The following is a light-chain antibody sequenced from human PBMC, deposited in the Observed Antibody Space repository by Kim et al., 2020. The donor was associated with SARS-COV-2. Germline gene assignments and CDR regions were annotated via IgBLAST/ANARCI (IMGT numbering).Light chain of an antibody. V-gene: IGLV3-19*01. Sequence: ALGQTVRITCQEDSLRSYYASWYQKKPGQAPVLVIYGKNNRPSGIPDRFSGSSSGNTASLTITGAQAEDEADYYCNSRDSSGNHYVFGTGTKVTVL. CDR2: GKN. CDR1: SLRSYY. CDR3: NSRDSSGNHYV. J-gene: IGLJ1*01.